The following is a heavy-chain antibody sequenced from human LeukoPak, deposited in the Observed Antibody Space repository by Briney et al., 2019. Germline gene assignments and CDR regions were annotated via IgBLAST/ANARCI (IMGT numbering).Heavy chain of an antibody. CDR1: GFTFSSYA. CDR3: AKTDYGGIHLYFDY. V-gene: IGHV3-23*01. D-gene: IGHD4-23*01. Sequence: GGSLRLSCAASGFTFSSYAMSWVRQAPGKGLEWVSAISGSGGSTYYADSVKGRFTISRDNSKNTLYLKMNSLRAEDTAVYYCAKTDYGGIHLYFDYWGQGTLVTVSS. CDR2: ISGSGGST. J-gene: IGHJ4*02.